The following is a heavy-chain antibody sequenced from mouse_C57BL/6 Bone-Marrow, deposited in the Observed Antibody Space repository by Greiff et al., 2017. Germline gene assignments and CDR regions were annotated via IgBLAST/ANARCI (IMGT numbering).Heavy chain of an antibody. D-gene: IGHD3-3*01. V-gene: IGHV1-81*01. CDR3: ASGWVPCDY. CDR2: IYPRSGNT. Sequence: VQLVESGAELARPGASVKLSCKASGYTFTSYGISWVKQRTGQGLEWIGEIYPRSGNTYYNEKFKGKATLTADKSSSTAYMELRSLTSEDSAVYFWASGWVPCDYWGQGTTHTVSS. J-gene: IGHJ2*01. CDR1: GYTFTSYG.